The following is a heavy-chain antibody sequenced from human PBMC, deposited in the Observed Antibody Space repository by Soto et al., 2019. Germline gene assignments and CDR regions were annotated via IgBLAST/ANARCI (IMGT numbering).Heavy chain of an antibody. CDR1: GASISSGGYY. V-gene: IGHV4-61*08. CDR2: IYYSGST. D-gene: IGHD3-10*01. J-gene: IGHJ6*02. Sequence: SETLSLTCTVSGASISSGGYYWGWIRQPPGKRLEWIGYIYYSGSTNYNPSLKSRVTISVDTSKNQLSLKLSSVTAADTAVYYCATGGGRFNYGMDVWGQGTAVTVSS. CDR3: ATGGGRFNYGMDV.